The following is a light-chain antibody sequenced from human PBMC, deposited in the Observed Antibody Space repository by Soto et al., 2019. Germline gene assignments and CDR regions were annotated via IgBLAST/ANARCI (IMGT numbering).Light chain of an antibody. J-gene: IGKJ1*01. V-gene: IGKV3-20*01. CDR1: QSVSSSF. Sequence: EIVLTQSPGTLSLSPGERATLSCRASQSVSSSFLAWYQQKPGQAPRLLIYGASSRATGIPDRFSGSGSGTDLPITISRLEPGDVAVYYSPEYGRSPWMLSHGTKGEIQ. CDR3: PEYGRSPWM. CDR2: GAS.